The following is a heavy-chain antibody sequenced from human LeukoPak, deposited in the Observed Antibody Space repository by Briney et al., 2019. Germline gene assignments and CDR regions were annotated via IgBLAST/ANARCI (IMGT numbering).Heavy chain of an antibody. CDR1: GFTFSSYA. D-gene: IGHD6-13*01. Sequence: GGSLRLSCAASGFTFSSYAMSWVRQAPGKGLEGVSAISGSGGSTYYADSVKGRFTISRDNSKNTLYLQMNSLRAEDTAVYYCAKSGPYSISCYAIVHFDYWGQGTLVTVSS. CDR2: ISGSGGST. V-gene: IGHV3-23*01. CDR3: AKSGPYSISCYAIVHFDY. J-gene: IGHJ4*02.